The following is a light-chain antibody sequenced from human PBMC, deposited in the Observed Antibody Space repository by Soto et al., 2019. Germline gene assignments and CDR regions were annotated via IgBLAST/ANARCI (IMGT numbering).Light chain of an antibody. CDR1: QSISRY. CDR2: GAS. CDR3: QQYGSSPPT. Sequence: ILLTHSPGTLYLSPGELTTLSCRASQSISRYLAWYQQKPGQGPRLLIYGASSRATGTPDRFSGSGSGTDFTLTINRLEPEDFALYYCQQYGSSPPTFGQGTKVDIK. V-gene: IGKV3-20*01. J-gene: IGKJ1*01.